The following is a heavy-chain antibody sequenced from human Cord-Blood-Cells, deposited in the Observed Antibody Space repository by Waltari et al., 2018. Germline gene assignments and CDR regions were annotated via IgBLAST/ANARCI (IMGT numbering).Heavy chain of an antibody. V-gene: IGHV4-39*01. CDR3: ARHTDPLRYFDYMADY. J-gene: IGHJ4*02. D-gene: IGHD3-9*01. Sequence: QLQLQESGPGLVKPSETLSLTCTVSGGSISSSSYYWGWIRQPPGKGLEWIGSIYYRRTHYCNKTTKSRVTIQVDTSKNQYSMTLSSVTAADTAVYYCARHTDPLRYFDYMADYWGQGTLVTVSS. CDR1: GGSISSSSYY. CDR2: IYYRRTH.